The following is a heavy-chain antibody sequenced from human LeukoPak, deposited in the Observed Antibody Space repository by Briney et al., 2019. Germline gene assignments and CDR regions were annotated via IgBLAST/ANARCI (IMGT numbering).Heavy chain of an antibody. CDR2: ISGSGGST. D-gene: IGHD6-19*01. CDR1: GFTFSSYA. CDR3: AKAAGYSSIPTNFDY. Sequence: PGGSLTLSCAASGFTFSSYAMSWVREAPGKGLEWVSAISGSGGSTYYADSVKGRFTISRDNSKNTLYLQMNSLRAEDTAVYYCAKAAGYSSIPTNFDYWGQGTLVTVSS. J-gene: IGHJ4*02. V-gene: IGHV3-23*01.